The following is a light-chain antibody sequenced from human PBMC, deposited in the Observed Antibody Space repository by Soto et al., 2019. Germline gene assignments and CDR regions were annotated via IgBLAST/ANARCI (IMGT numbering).Light chain of an antibody. Sequence: EIVLTQSPATLSLSPGERATLSCRASQSVSSYLAWYQQKPGQAPRLLIYDASNRATGIPARFSGRGSGTDXXLXISSLEPEDFAVYYCQQRSNWPPYTFGQGTKLEIK. CDR2: DAS. V-gene: IGKV3-11*01. CDR3: QQRSNWPPYT. CDR1: QSVSSY. J-gene: IGKJ2*01.